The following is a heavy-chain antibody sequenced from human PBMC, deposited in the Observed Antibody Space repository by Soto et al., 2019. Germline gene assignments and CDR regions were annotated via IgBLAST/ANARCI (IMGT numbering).Heavy chain of an antibody. D-gene: IGHD3-3*01. Sequence: ASVKVSCKASGYTFTSYGISWVRQAPGQGLEWMGWISAYNGNTNYAQKLQGRVTMTTDTSTSTAYMELRSLRSDDTAVYYCAREGFTIFGVVIHRGWFDPWGQGTLVTVSS. CDR2: ISAYNGNT. CDR1: GYTFTSYG. V-gene: IGHV1-18*01. CDR3: AREGFTIFGVVIHRGWFDP. J-gene: IGHJ5*02.